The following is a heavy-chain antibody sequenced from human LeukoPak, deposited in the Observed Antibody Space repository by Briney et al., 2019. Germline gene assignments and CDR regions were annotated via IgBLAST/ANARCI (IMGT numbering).Heavy chain of an antibody. J-gene: IGHJ6*03. Sequence: SETLSLTCTVSGGSISSYYWSWIRQPPGKGLEWIGYIYYSGSTNYNPPLKSRVTISVDTSKNQFSLKLSSVTAADTAVYYCARAKWDIVVVPAAMGLYYYYYYMDVWGKGTTVTVSS. CDR1: GGSISSYY. V-gene: IGHV4-59*01. CDR3: ARAKWDIVVVPAAMGLYYYYYYMDV. D-gene: IGHD2-2*01. CDR2: IYYSGST.